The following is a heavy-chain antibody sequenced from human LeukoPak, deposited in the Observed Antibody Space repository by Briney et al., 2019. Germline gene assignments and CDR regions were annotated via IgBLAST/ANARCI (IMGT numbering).Heavy chain of an antibody. CDR2: ITDAVGST. V-gene: IGHV3-23*01. Sequence: GGSLRLSCAASGFTFSSSSISWVRQAPGKGLEWVSAITDAVGSTHYADSVKGRFTISSDNSKNTVYLQMSSLRPEDMAVYYCAKEIFSGLLYIDYWGQGTLVTVSS. CDR1: GFTFSSSS. D-gene: IGHD5-12*01. J-gene: IGHJ4*02. CDR3: AKEIFSGLLYIDY.